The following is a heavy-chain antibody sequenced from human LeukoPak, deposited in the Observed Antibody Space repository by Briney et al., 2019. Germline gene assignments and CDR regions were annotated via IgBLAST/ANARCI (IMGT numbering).Heavy chain of an antibody. Sequence: QPGGSLRLSCEGSGFTFRSQWMNWVRQAPGKGLEWVATIKPDGSEKYYVDFVRGRFTLSRDNAKNSLTLQMNSLRVGDTAVYYCLTSGGYWGQGTLVTVSS. CDR3: LTSGGY. CDR2: IKPDGSEK. J-gene: IGHJ4*02. V-gene: IGHV3-7*01. CDR1: GFTFRSQW. D-gene: IGHD2-2*01.